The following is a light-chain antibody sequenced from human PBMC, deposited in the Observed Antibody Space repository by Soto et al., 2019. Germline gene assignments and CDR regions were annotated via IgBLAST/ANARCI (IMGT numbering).Light chain of an antibody. V-gene: IGKV3-20*01. CDR3: QQYGSSPLT. Sequence: EIVLTQSPGTLSLSPGERATLSCRASQSVSSSFLAWYQQKPGQAPRLLIYGASSRATGIPDRFSGSGSETDFTLTISRLEPEDVAVYYCQQYGSSPLTFGGETKVDIK. J-gene: IGKJ4*01. CDR2: GAS. CDR1: QSVSSSF.